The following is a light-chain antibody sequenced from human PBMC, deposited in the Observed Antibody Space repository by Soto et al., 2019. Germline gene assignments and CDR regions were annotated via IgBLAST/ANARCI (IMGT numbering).Light chain of an antibody. J-gene: IGKJ3*01. CDR3: QQRSNWPPGFT. CDR1: QSVSSSY. V-gene: IGKV3D-20*02. Sequence: EIVLTQSPGTLSLSPGERATLSCRASQSVSSSYLAWYQQKPGQAPRLLIYGASSRASGIPDRFSGSGSGTDFTLTISSLEPEDFAVYYCQQRSNWPPGFTFGPGTKVDIK. CDR2: GAS.